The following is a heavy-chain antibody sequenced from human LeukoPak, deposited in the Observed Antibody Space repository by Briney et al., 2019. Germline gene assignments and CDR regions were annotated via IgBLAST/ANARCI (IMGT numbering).Heavy chain of an antibody. CDR2: VNHSGST. CDR1: GGSFSGYY. J-gene: IGHJ4*02. CDR3: ARGSAGFDY. D-gene: IGHD6-13*01. V-gene: IGHV4-34*01. Sequence: SETLSLTCAVYGGSFSGYYWSWIRQPPGKGLEWIGEVNHSGSTNYNPSLKSRVTISVDTSKNQFSLKLSSVTAADTAVYYCARGSAGFDYWGQGTLVTVSS.